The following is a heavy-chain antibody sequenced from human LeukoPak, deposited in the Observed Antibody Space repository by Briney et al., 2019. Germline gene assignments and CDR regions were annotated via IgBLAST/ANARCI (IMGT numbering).Heavy chain of an antibody. CDR3: ASSIAVAGTIAFDI. D-gene: IGHD6-19*01. Sequence: PSETLSLTCTVSGGSISSYYWSWIRQPAGKGLEWIGRIYTSGSTNYNPSLKSRVTMSVDTSKNQFSLKLSSVTAADTAVYYCASSIAVAGTIAFDIWGQGTMVTVSS. CDR1: GGSISSYY. CDR2: IYTSGST. V-gene: IGHV4-4*07. J-gene: IGHJ3*02.